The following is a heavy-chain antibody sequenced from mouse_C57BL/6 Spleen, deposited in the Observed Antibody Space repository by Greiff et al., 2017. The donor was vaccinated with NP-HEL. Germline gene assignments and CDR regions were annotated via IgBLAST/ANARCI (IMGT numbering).Heavy chain of an antibody. CDR1: GYTFTDYY. D-gene: IGHD1-1*01. J-gene: IGHJ3*01. Sequence: EVQLQQSGPELVKPGASVKISCKASGYTFTDYYMNWVKQSHGKSLEWIGDINPNNGGTSYNQKFKGKATLTVDKSSSTAYMELRSLTSEDSAVYYCARGDYYYGSSPAWFAYWGQGTLVTVSA. CDR2: INPNNGGT. CDR3: ARGDYYYGSSPAWFAY. V-gene: IGHV1-26*01.